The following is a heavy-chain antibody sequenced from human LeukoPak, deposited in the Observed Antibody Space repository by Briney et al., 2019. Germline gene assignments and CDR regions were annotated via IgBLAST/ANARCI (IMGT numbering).Heavy chain of an antibody. D-gene: IGHD2-2*01. J-gene: IGHJ4*02. V-gene: IGHV3-30*18. CDR3: AKSGCSNTNCYLNY. CDR2: ISYNGNSK. CDR1: GFTFSDHD. Sequence: GGSLRLSCAASGFTFSDHDMHWVRQPPGKGLEWVAVISYNGNSKYYADSVKGRFTISRDNSKNTLYLQMNSLRAEDTAVYHCAKSGCSNTNCYLNYWGRGTLVTVSS.